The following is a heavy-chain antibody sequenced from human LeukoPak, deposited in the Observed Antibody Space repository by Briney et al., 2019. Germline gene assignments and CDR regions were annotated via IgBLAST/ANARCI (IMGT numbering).Heavy chain of an antibody. CDR1: GGSISSYY. V-gene: IGHV4-59*12. Sequence: SETLSLTCTVSGGSISSYYWSWIRQPPGKGLEWIGYFYNSGSTDYKPSLKSRVTISVDTSKNQFSLKLSSVTAADTAVYYCAREYSGYCSSTSCPGLGYWGQGTLVTVSS. CDR2: FYNSGST. D-gene: IGHD2-2*03. CDR3: AREYSGYCSSTSCPGLGY. J-gene: IGHJ4*02.